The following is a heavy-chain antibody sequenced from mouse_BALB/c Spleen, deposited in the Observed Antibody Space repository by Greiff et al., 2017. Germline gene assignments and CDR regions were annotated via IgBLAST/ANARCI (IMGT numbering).Heavy chain of an antibody. CDR2: ISRGSSTI. J-gene: IGHJ4*01. CDR1: GFTFSSFG. D-gene: IGHD1-1*02. Sequence: EVHLVESGGGLVQPGGSRKLSCAASGFTFSSFGMHWVRQAPEKGLEWVAYISRGSSTIYYADTVKGRFTISRDNPKNTLFLQMTSLRSEDTAMYYCARSLWSSYAMDYWGQGTSVTVSS. V-gene: IGHV5-17*02. CDR3: ARSLWSSYAMDY.